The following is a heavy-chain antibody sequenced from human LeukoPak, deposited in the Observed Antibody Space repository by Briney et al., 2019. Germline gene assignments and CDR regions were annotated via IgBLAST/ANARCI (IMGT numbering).Heavy chain of an antibody. CDR2: ISGSGGST. CDR3: ARSTTVYSNSPFDF. V-gene: IGHV3-23*01. Sequence: GGSLRLSCAASGFTFSNYAMSWVRQAPGKGLEWVSAISGSGGSTHYADSVKGRFTISRDNSKNTLYLQMNSLRAEDTAVYYCARSTTVYSNSPFDFWGQGTLVTVSS. J-gene: IGHJ4*02. D-gene: IGHD6-13*01. CDR1: GFTFSNYA.